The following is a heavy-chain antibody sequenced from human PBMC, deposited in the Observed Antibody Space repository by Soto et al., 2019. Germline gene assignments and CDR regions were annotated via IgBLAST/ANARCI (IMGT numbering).Heavy chain of an antibody. J-gene: IGHJ5*02. CDR3: ARMITMVRGPRLTDVRPNWFDP. D-gene: IGHD3-10*01. CDR2: IYPGDSDT. Sequence: RGESLKISCKGSGYSFTSYWIGWVRQMPGKGLEWMGIIYPGDSDTRYSPSFQGQVTISADKSISTAYLQWSSLKASDTAMYYCARMITMVRGPRLTDVRPNWFDPWGQGTLVTVSS. CDR1: GYSFTSYW. V-gene: IGHV5-51*01.